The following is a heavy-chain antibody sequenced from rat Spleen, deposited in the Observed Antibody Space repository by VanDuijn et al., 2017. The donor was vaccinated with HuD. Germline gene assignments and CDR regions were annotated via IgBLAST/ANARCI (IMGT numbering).Heavy chain of an antibody. CDR1: GFTFSRYW. CDR3: ARRGNSVFWNFDF. D-gene: IGHD4-4*01. J-gene: IGHJ1*01. Sequence: EVQLVESGGGLVQPGSPLKLSCVASGFTFSRYWMYWVRQAPGKGLEWVSSISPSGGSTSYPDSVRGRFTISRDNAKSTLYLQMDSLRSEDTATYYCARRGNSVFWNFDFWGPGTMVSVSS. V-gene: IGHV5-31*01. CDR2: ISPSGGST.